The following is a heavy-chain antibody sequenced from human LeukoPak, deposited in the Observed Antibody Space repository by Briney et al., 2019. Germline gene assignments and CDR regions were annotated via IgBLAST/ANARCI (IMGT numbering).Heavy chain of an antibody. V-gene: IGHV1-46*01. CDR1: GYTFTSYY. Sequence: ASVKVSCKVSGYTFTSYYMHWVRQAPGQGLEWMGIVNPSGGSTSYAQKFQGRVTMTRDMSTSTVYMELSSLRSEDTAVYYCARGDNSPHPEDYFDYWGQGTLVTVSS. J-gene: IGHJ4*02. D-gene: IGHD1-14*01. CDR3: ARGDNSPHPEDYFDY. CDR2: VNPSGGST.